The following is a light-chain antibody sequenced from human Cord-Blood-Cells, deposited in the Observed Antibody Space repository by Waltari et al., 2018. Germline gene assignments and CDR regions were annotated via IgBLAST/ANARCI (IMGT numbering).Light chain of an antibody. CDR3: CSYAGSSTLV. CDR1: SIDVGSYNL. V-gene: IGLV2-23*01. J-gene: IGLJ3*02. CDR2: EGS. Sequence: QSALTQPASVSGSPGQSITISYTGTSIDVGSYNLVSWYQQHPGKAPKLMIYEGSKWPSGVVIRFSGSKSGNTASLTISGLQAEDEADYYCCSYAGSSTLVFGGGTKLTVL.